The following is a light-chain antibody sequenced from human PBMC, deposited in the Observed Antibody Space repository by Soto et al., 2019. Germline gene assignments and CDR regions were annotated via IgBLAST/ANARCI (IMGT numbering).Light chain of an antibody. CDR3: QHYGSSQKS. J-gene: IGKJ1*01. CDR2: GAS. V-gene: IGKV3-20*01. Sequence: EIVLTQSPGTLSLSPWERATLSCRASQSVSSSYLAWYQQKPGQAPRLLIYGASSRATGIPDRFSGSGSGKDLTLTISRLEPEDFAVYYCQHYGSSQKSVGQGAKVDIK. CDR1: QSVSSSY.